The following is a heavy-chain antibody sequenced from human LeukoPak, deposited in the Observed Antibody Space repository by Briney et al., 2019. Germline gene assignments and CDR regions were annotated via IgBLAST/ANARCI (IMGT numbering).Heavy chain of an antibody. J-gene: IGHJ4*02. CDR2: IYTSGST. CDR3: ARSEYYYFDY. D-gene: IGHD2/OR15-2a*01. V-gene: IGHV4-61*02. Sequence: SETLSLTCTVSGGSISSGSYYWSWIRQPAGKGLEWIGRIYTSGSTNYNPSLKSRVTISVDTSKNQFSLKLSSVTAADTAVYYCARSEYYYFDYWGQGTLVTVSS. CDR1: GGSISSGSYY.